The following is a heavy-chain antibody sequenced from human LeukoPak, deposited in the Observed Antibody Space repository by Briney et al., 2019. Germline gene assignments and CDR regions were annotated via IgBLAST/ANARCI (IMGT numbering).Heavy chain of an antibody. Sequence: SETLSLICTVSGGSISSYYWSWIRQPPGKGLEWIGYIYYSGGTNYNPSLKSRVTISVDTSKNQFSLKLSSVTAADTAVYYCARVSSPDWYFDLWGRGTLVTVSS. CDR1: GGSISSYY. J-gene: IGHJ2*01. V-gene: IGHV4-59*01. CDR2: IYYSGGT. D-gene: IGHD1-26*01. CDR3: ARVSSPDWYFDL.